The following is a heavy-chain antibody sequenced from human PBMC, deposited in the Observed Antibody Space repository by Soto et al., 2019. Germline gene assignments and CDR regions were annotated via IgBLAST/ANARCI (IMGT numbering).Heavy chain of an antibody. Sequence: SETLSLTCAVSSGSISSSNWWSWVRQPPGKGLEWIGEIYHSGSTNYNPSLKSRVTISVDKSKNQFSLKLSSVTAADTAVYYCARVRSSAHYDFWSGTDAFDIWGQGTMVTV. D-gene: IGHD3-3*01. CDR2: IYHSGST. J-gene: IGHJ3*02. V-gene: IGHV4-4*02. CDR1: SGSISSSNW. CDR3: ARVRSSAHYDFWSGTDAFDI.